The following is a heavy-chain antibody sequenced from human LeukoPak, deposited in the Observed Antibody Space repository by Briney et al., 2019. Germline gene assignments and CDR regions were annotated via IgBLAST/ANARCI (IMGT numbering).Heavy chain of an antibody. CDR3: ARDSWYSSGRYYGMDV. V-gene: IGHV1-2*02. CDR2: INPNSGGT. J-gene: IGHJ6*02. CDR1: GYTFTGYY. Sequence: ASVKVSCKASGYTFTGYYMHWVRQAPEQGLEWMGWINPNSGGTNYAQKFQGRVTMTRDTSISTAYMELSRLRPDDTAVYYCARDSWYSSGRYYGMDVWGQGTTVTVSS. D-gene: IGHD6-25*01.